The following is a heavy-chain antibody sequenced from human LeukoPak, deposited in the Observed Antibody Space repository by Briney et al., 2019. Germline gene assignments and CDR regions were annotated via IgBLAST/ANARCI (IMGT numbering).Heavy chain of an antibody. CDR2: IYHSGST. J-gene: IGHJ4*02. Sequence: SETLSLTCTVSGYSISSGYYWGWIRQPPGKGLEWIGGIYHSGSTYYNPSLKSRVTISVDTSKNQFSLRLSSVTAADSAVYYCARERRDGYKVYFDYWGQGTLVTVSS. CDR3: ARERRDGYKVYFDY. V-gene: IGHV4-38-2*02. D-gene: IGHD5-24*01. CDR1: GYSISSGYY.